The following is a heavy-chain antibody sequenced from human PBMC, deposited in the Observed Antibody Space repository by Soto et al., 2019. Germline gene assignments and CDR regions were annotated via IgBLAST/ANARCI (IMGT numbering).Heavy chain of an antibody. CDR1: GFTFSNAW. Sequence: GGSLRLSCAASGFTFSNAWMSWVRQAPGKGLEWVGRIKSKTDGGTTDYAAPVKGRFTISRDDSKNTLYLQMNSLKTEDPAVYYCPRAGRGPGAFDIWGQGTMVTVSS. V-gene: IGHV3-15*01. CDR2: IKSKTDGGTT. D-gene: IGHD3-10*01. J-gene: IGHJ3*02. CDR3: PRAGRGPGAFDI.